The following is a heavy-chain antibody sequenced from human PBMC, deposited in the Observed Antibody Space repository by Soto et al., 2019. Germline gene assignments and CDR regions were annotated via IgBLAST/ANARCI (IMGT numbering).Heavy chain of an antibody. J-gene: IGHJ5*02. Sequence: QLQLQESGPGLVKPSETLSLPCTVSGGSISSYYWSWIRQPPGKGLERIGSLYYSGSTNYNPSLKCRLPISVDTSKNQVGLKLSSVTAADTAVYYCARHEGGYSNYEFLAWFDPWGQGTLVTVSS. CDR1: GGSISSYY. CDR2: LYYSGST. V-gene: IGHV4-59*08. CDR3: ARHEGGYSNYEFLAWFDP. D-gene: IGHD4-4*01.